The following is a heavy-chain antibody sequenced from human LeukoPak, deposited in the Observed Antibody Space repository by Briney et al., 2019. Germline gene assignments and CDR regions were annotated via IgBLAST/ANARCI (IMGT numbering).Heavy chain of an antibody. CDR1: GGSISSGGYY. Sequence: SQTLSLTCTVSGGSISSGGYYWRWIRQHPGTGLEWIGYIYYSGSTYYNPSLKSRVTISVDTSKNQFSLKLSSVTAADTAVYYCASGPAAIRWFDPWGQGTLVTVSS. V-gene: IGHV4-31*03. CDR2: IYYSGST. CDR3: ASGPAAIRWFDP. D-gene: IGHD2-2*01. J-gene: IGHJ5*02.